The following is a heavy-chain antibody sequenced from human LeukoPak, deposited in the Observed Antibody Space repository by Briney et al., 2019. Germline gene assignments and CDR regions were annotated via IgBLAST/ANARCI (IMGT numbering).Heavy chain of an antibody. V-gene: IGHV3-74*01. J-gene: IGHJ4*02. CDR2: IASDGSST. D-gene: IGHD4-23*01. Sequence: RTGGSLRLSCAASGFTFSSYWMNWVRQAPGKGLVWVSRIASDGSSTTYADPVKGRFSISRDNAKNTLYLQMNSLRVEDTAVYYCARGRPHGNDYWGQGTLVTVSS. CDR3: ARGRPHGNDY. CDR1: GFTFSSYW.